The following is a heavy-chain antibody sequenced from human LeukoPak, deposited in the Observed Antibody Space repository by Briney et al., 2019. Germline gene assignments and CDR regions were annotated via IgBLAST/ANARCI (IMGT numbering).Heavy chain of an antibody. J-gene: IGHJ4*02. CDR1: GFTFSSYE. CDR2: ISSSGSTI. Sequence: PGGSLRLSCAASGFTFSSYEMNWVRQAPGKGLEWVSYISSSGSTIYYADSVKGRFTISRDNAKNSLYLQMNSLRAEDTAVYYCARLDSSGYDYWGQGTLVTVSS. CDR3: ARLDSSGYDY. V-gene: IGHV3-48*03. D-gene: IGHD3-22*01.